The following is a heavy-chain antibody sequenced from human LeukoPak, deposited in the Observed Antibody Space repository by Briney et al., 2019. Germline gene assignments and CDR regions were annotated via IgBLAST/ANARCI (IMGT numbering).Heavy chain of an antibody. Sequence: GASVKVSCKASGGTFSSYAISWVRQAPGQGLEWMRGIIPIFGTANYAQKFQGRVTIAADTSTSTAYMELSSLRSEDTAVYYCARANQLERPYYYYYMDVWGKGTTVTVSS. D-gene: IGHD1-1*01. CDR3: ARANQLERPYYYYYMDV. CDR1: GGTFSSYA. J-gene: IGHJ6*03. CDR2: IIPIFGTA. V-gene: IGHV1-69*06.